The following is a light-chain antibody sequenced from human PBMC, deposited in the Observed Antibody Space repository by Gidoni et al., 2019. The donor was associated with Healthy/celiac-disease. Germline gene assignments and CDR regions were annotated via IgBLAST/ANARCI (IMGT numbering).Light chain of an antibody. Sequence: QASQDISNYLNWYQQKPGKAPKLLIYDASNLETGVPSRFSGSGSVTDFTFTIRSLQPEAIATYYCPQYDTLPHSHCTFGGGTKVEIK. V-gene: IGKV1-33*01. CDR1: QDISNY. CDR2: DAS. J-gene: IGKJ4*01. CDR3: PQYDTLPHSHCT.